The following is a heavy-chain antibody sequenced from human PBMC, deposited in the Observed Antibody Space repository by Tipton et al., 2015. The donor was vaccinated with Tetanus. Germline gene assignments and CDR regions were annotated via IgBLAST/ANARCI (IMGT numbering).Heavy chain of an antibody. V-gene: IGHV3-30*03. CDR3: ARLNSGSYPGWFDP. D-gene: IGHD1-26*01. CDR1: GFAFSAFG. J-gene: IGHJ5*02. Sequence: SLRLSCAASGFAFSAFGMHWVRQAPGKGLDWVSLISSDGSDTYSADSVKGRFTISRDNSKNTLSLQMNSLRPDDTGVYFCARLNSGSYPGWFDPWGQGTRLTVSS. CDR2: ISSDGSDT.